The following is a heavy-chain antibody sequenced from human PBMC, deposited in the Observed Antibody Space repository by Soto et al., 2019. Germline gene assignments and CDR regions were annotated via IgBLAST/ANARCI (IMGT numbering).Heavy chain of an antibody. CDR3: GGGGGSYLPDY. J-gene: IGHJ4*02. CDR1: GFTFSDYY. Sequence: QVQLVESGGGLVKPGGSLRLSCAASGFTFSDYYMSWIRQAPGKGLEWVSYISRSSSYTNYADSVNGRFTISRDNAKNSLYLKRNSLRADDTAVFYCGGGGGSYLPDYWGQGTLVTVSS. CDR2: ISRSSSYT. V-gene: IGHV3-11*05. D-gene: IGHD1-26*01.